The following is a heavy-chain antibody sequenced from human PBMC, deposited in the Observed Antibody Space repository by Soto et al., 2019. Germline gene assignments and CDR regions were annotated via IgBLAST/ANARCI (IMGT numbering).Heavy chain of an antibody. CDR1: GFTFSSYW. J-gene: IGHJ3*02. CDR2: IKQDGSEK. D-gene: IGHD6-13*01. Sequence: GGSLRLSCAASGFTFSSYWMSWVRQAPGKGLEWVANIKQDGSEKYYVDSVKGQFTISRDNAKNSLYLQMNSLRAEDTAVYYCARVGAGGNAAFDIWGQGTMVTVSS. V-gene: IGHV3-7*03. CDR3: ARVGAGGNAAFDI.